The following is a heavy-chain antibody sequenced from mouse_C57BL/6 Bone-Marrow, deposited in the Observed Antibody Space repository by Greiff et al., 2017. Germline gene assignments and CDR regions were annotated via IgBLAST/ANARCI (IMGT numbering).Heavy chain of an antibody. V-gene: IGHV1-52*01. D-gene: IGHD4-1*01. Sequence: QVQLQQPGAELVRPGSSVKLFCKASGYTFTSYWMHWVKQRPIQGLEWIGNIDPSDSETHYNQKFKDKATLTVDKSSSTAYMQLSSLTSEDSAVYYCARSWDEKGYAMDYWGQGTSVTVSS. CDR3: ARSWDEKGYAMDY. CDR2: IDPSDSET. CDR1: GYTFTSYW. J-gene: IGHJ4*01.